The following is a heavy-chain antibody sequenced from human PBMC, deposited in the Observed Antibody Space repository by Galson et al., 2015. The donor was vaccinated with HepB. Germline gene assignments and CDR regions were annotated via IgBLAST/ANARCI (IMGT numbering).Heavy chain of an antibody. CDR2: SYYSGST. Sequence: LSLTCTVSDGSIRSSSFCWGWIRQTPGKGLDWIGSSYYSGSTYYNASLKSRVTISVDTSKNQFSLKLSSVTAADTAIYYCARHRSGDGWEYRGQGTLVTVSS. CDR1: DGSIRSSSFC. CDR3: ARHRSGDGWEY. V-gene: IGHV4-39*01. J-gene: IGHJ4*02. D-gene: IGHD7-27*01.